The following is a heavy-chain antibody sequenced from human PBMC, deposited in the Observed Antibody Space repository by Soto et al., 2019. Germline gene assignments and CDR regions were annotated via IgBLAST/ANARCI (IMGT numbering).Heavy chain of an antibody. CDR1: GGSISSGDYY. V-gene: IGHV4-30-4*01. J-gene: IGHJ6*02. CDR2: TYYSGST. D-gene: IGHD2-21*02. CDR3: ARKVVTAIHYYYYYGMDV. Sequence: PSETLSLTCTVSGGSISSGDYYWSWIRQPPGKGLEWIGYTYYSGSTYYNPSLKSRVTISVDTSKNQFSLKLSSVTAADTAVYYCARKVVTAIHYYYYYGMDVWGQGTTVTVSS.